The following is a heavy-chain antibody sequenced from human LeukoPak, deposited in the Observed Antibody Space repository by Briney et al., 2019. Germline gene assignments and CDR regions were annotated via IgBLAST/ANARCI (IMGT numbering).Heavy chain of an antibody. Sequence: ASVKVSCKASGYTFTSYGISWVRQAPGQGLEWMGWISAYNGNTNYAQKLQGRVTMTTDTSTSTAYMELSSLRSEDTAVYYCARDLGERGLNYYYMDVWGKGTTVTISS. CDR1: GYTFTSYG. V-gene: IGHV1-18*01. D-gene: IGHD3-10*01. J-gene: IGHJ6*03. CDR2: ISAYNGNT. CDR3: ARDLGERGLNYYYMDV.